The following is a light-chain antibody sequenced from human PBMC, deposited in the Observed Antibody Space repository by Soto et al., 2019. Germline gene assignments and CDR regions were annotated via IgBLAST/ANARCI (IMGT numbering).Light chain of an antibody. V-gene: IGKV3-15*01. CDR1: QSVSGN. Sequence: EIVMTQSPATLSVSPGERATLSCRASQSVSGNLAWYQQKPGQPPRLLIYGASTRATGIPARFSGSGSGSGSPLTINTLQSEAFAVYYGQQYNNWPLTFGGGTKVEIK. CDR3: QQYNNWPLT. CDR2: GAS. J-gene: IGKJ4*01.